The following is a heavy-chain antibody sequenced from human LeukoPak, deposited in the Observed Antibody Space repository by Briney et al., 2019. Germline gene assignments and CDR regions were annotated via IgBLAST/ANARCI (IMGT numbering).Heavy chain of an antibody. Sequence: PGGSLRLSCAASGFTFSGYSVNWVRQAPGKGLEWVSSISTSSSYIYYADSVKGRFTISRDNAKNSLYLQMNSLRAEDTAVYYCARPHCSSISCYGLNYYGMDVWGQGTTVTVSS. CDR3: ARPHCSSISCYGLNYYGMDV. CDR2: ISTSSSYI. J-gene: IGHJ6*02. D-gene: IGHD2-2*01. V-gene: IGHV3-21*01. CDR1: GFTFSGYS.